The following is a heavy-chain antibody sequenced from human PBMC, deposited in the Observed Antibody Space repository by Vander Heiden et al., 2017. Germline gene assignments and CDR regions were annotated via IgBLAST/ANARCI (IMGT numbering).Heavy chain of an antibody. V-gene: IGHV3-11*01. D-gene: IGHD6-19*01. Sequence: QVQLVESGGGLVKPGGSLRRTCEASGFTFSDYYRSWVRQAPGKGLEWVSYISSSGSTIYYADSVKGRFTISRDNAKNSLYLQMNSLRAEDTAVYYCARGSRQWLVPLDYWGQGTLVTVSS. CDR3: ARGSRQWLVPLDY. J-gene: IGHJ4*02. CDR1: GFTFSDYY. CDR2: ISSSGSTI.